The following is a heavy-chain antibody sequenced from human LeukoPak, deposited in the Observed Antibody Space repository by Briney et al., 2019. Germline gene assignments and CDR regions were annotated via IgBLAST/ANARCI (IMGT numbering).Heavy chain of an antibody. V-gene: IGHV4-59*01. D-gene: IGHD6-19*01. Sequence: SETLSLTCTVSGGSISSYYWSWIRQPPGKGLEWIGYIYYSGSTNYNPSLKSRVTISVDTSKNQFSLKLSSVTAADTAVYYCASGRQAGFDYWGQGTLVTVSS. J-gene: IGHJ4*02. CDR3: ASGRQAGFDY. CDR1: GGSISSYY. CDR2: IYYSGST.